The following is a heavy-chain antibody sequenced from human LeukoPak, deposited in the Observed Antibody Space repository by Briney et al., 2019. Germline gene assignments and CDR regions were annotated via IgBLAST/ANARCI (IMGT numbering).Heavy chain of an antibody. CDR3: ARSRYYATWYFDL. CDR2: IYYSGST. V-gene: IGHV4-59*12. Sequence: SETLSLTCTVSGGSISSYYWSWIRQPPGKGLEWIGYIYYSGSTNYNPSLKSRVTISVDTSKNQFSLKLSSVTAADTAVYYCARSRYYATWYFDLWGRGTLVTVSS. CDR1: GGSISSYY. J-gene: IGHJ2*01. D-gene: IGHD1-26*01.